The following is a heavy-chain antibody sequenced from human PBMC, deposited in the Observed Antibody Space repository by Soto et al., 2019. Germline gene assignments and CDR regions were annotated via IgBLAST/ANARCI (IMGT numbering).Heavy chain of an antibody. V-gene: IGHV1-69*06. CDR3: ARSFSESAVVAATSYGMDV. D-gene: IGHD2-15*01. CDR1: GGTFSSYA. CDR2: IIPIFGTA. Sequence: QVQLVQSGAEVKKPGSSVKVSCKASGGTFSSYAISWVRQAPGQGLEWMGGIIPIFGTANYAQKFQGRVTITADKSTGTAYMELSSLRSEDTAVYYCARSFSESAVVAATSYGMDVWGQGTTVTVSS. J-gene: IGHJ6*02.